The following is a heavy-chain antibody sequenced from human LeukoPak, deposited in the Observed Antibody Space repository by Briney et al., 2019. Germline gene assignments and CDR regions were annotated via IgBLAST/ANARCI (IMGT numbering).Heavy chain of an antibody. J-gene: IGHJ3*02. CDR3: ARDLDSSGYYHAFDI. D-gene: IGHD3-22*01. Sequence: PGGSLRLSCAASGFTVSSNYMSWVRQAPGKGLEWVSVIYSGGSTYYADSVKGRFTISRGNSKNTLYLQMNSLRAEDTAVYYCARDLDSSGYYHAFDIWGQGTMVTVSS. CDR2: IYSGGST. CDR1: GFTVSSNY. V-gene: IGHV3-53*01.